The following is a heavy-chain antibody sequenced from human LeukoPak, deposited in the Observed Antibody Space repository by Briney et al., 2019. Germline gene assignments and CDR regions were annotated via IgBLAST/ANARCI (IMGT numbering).Heavy chain of an antibody. D-gene: IGHD2-2*02. CDR2: IYTSGST. J-gene: IGHJ6*03. V-gene: IGHV4-61*02. Sequence: ASQTLSLTCTVSGGSISSGSYYWSWIRQPAGNGLEWIGRIYTSGSTNYNPSLKSRVTISVDTSKNQFSLKMSSVTAADTAVYYCARYQADIVVVPAAIDYYYMDVWGKGTTVTVSS. CDR1: GGSISSGSYY. CDR3: ARYQADIVVVPAAIDYYYMDV.